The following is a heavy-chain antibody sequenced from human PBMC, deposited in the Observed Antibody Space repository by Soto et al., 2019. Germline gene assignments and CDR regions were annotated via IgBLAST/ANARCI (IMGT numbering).Heavy chain of an antibody. D-gene: IGHD2-21*02. V-gene: IGHV3-48*02. CDR2: ISSNSSTI. CDR3: ARVHEAYCGGDCYSAYYYGMDV. J-gene: IGHJ6*02. Sequence: EVQLVESGGGLVQPGGSLRLSCAASGFTFSSYSMNWVRQAPGKGLEWVSYISSNSSTIYYADSVKGRFTISRDNAKNSLYLQMNSLRDEDTAVYYGARVHEAYCGGDCYSAYYYGMDVWGQGTTVTGSS. CDR1: GFTFSSYS.